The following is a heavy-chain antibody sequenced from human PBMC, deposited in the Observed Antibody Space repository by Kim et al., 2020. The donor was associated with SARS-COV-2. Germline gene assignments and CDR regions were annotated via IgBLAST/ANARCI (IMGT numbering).Heavy chain of an antibody. D-gene: IGHD2-2*01. CDR3: ARGSTSPYYFDY. Sequence: YADSVKGRFTISRDNSKNTLYLQMNSLRAEDTAVYYCARGSTSPYYFDYWGQGTLVTVSS. V-gene: IGHV3-33*01. J-gene: IGHJ4*02.